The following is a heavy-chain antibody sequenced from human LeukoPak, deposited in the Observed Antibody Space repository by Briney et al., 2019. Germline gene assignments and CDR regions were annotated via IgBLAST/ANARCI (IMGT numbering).Heavy chain of an antibody. Sequence: PGGSLRLSCAASGFTFSSYSMNWVRQAPGKGLEWVSSISSSSSYIYYADSVKGRFTISRDNAKNSLYLQMNSLRAEDTAVYYCARIGRAGPWFDPWGQGTLVTVSS. V-gene: IGHV3-21*01. CDR1: GFTFSSYS. J-gene: IGHJ5*02. CDR2: ISSSSSYI. CDR3: ARIGRAGPWFDP. D-gene: IGHD6-13*01.